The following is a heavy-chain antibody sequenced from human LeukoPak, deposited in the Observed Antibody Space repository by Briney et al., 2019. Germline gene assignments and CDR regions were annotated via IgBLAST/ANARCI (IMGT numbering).Heavy chain of an antibody. CDR1: GFTFTNYW. CDR2: IKQDGSEV. Sequence: GGSLRLSCVASGFTFTNYWMSWVRQTPGKGLEWLANIKQDGSEVDYVDSMKGRFTLSRDNAKNSVYLQMNSLRAEDTAVYYCARIGYRSSCFDYWGQGTVVTVSS. CDR3: ARIGYRSSCFDY. D-gene: IGHD6-13*01. J-gene: IGHJ4*02. V-gene: IGHV3-7*01.